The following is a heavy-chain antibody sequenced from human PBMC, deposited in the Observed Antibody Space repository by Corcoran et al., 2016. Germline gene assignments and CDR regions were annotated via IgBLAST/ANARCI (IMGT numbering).Heavy chain of an antibody. CDR1: GYTFTSYA. V-gene: IGHV1-3*01. J-gene: IGHJ5*02. D-gene: IGHD3-10*01. Sequence: QVQLVQSGAEVKKPGASVKVSCKASGYTFTSYAMHWVRQAPGQRLEWMGWINAGNGNTKYSQKFQGRVTITMDTSASTAYMELSSLRSEDTAVYYCARIGVYLWFGEENWFDPWGQGTLVTVSS. CDR2: INAGNGNT. CDR3: ARIGVYLWFGEENWFDP.